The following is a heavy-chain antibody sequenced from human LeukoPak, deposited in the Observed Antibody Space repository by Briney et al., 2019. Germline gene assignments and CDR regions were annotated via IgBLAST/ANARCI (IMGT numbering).Heavy chain of an antibody. CDR2: ISVYYGNT. CDR3: ARELGTYDY. CDR1: GYTFTGYY. J-gene: IGHJ4*02. D-gene: IGHD1-1*01. Sequence: GASVKVSCKASGYTFTGYYMHWVRQAPGQGLEWMGWISVYYGNTNYAQKLQGRVTMTTDTSTSTAYMELRSLRSDDTAVYYCARELGTYDYWGQGTLVTVSS. V-gene: IGHV1-18*04.